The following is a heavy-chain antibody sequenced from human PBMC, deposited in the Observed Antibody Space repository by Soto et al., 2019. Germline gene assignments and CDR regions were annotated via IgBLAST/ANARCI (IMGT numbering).Heavy chain of an antibody. CDR2: ISYDGSNK. Sequence: GGSLRLSCAASGFTFSSYGMHWVRQAPGKGLEWVAVISYDGSNKYYADSVKGRFTISRDNSKNTLYLQMNSLRAEDTAVYYCAKDRTYYDILTGYYYWGQGTLVTVSS. D-gene: IGHD3-9*01. J-gene: IGHJ4*02. V-gene: IGHV3-30*18. CDR1: GFTFSSYG. CDR3: AKDRTYYDILTGYYY.